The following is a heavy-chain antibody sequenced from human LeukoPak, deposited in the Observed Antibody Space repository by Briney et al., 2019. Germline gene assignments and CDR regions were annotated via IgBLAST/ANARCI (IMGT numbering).Heavy chain of an antibody. Sequence: PGGSLRLSCAASGFTFSNAWMSWVRQAPGKGLEWVGRIKSKTDGGTTDYAAPVKGRFTISRDDSKNTLYLQMNSLKTEDTAVYYCTTSSGNYCGGDCYPKFDYWGQGTLVTVSS. J-gene: IGHJ4*02. CDR3: TTSSGNYCGGDCYPKFDY. CDR1: GFTFSNAW. V-gene: IGHV3-15*01. CDR2: IKSKTDGGTT. D-gene: IGHD2-21*02.